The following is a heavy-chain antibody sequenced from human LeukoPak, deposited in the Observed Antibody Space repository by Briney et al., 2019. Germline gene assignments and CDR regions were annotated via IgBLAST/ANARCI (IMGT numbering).Heavy chain of an antibody. D-gene: IGHD1-26*01. CDR3: AKNRGARSHYYYHMNV. V-gene: IGHV3-23*01. J-gene: IGHJ6*03. Sequence: PGGSLRLSCAASGFTFSTYAMSWVRQAAGKGLEWVSLISGSGGGTYYADSVKGRFTISRDNSKNTLYLQLNSLRVEDTAVYYCAKNRGARSHYYYHMNVWGKGTTVTVSS. CDR1: GFTFSTYA. CDR2: ISGSGGGT.